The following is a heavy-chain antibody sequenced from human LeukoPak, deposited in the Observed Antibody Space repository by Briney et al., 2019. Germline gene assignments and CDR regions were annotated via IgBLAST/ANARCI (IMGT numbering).Heavy chain of an antibody. CDR3: ARHFWSGYQIYYYYYMDV. Sequence: PSETLSLTCTVSGGSISSSSYYWGWIRQPPGKGLEWIGSIYYSGSTYYNPSLKSRVTISVDTSKNQFSLKLSSVTAADTAVYYCARHFWSGYQIYYYYYMDVWGKGTTVTVSS. D-gene: IGHD3-3*01. CDR2: IYYSGST. J-gene: IGHJ6*03. V-gene: IGHV4-39*01. CDR1: GGSISSSSYY.